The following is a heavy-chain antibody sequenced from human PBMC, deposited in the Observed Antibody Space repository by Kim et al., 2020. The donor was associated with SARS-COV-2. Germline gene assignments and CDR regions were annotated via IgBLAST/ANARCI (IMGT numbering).Heavy chain of an antibody. D-gene: IGHD6-19*01. V-gene: IGHV3-74*01. CDR3: ARRHFSSDWYYFDY. J-gene: IGHJ4*02. Sequence: GGSLRLSCAASGFAFSTYWMHWVRQAPGKGLVWVSRINSDGSSTSYADSVKGRFTISRDNAKNTLYLQMNSLRAEDTAVYYCARRHFSSDWYYFDYWGQGTLVTVSS. CDR2: INSDGSST. CDR1: GFAFSTYW.